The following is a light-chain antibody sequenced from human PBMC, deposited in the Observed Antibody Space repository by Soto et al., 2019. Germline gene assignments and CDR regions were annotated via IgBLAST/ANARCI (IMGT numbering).Light chain of an antibody. CDR2: EVN. J-gene: IGLJ1*01. V-gene: IGLV2-8*01. CDR3: SSYAGSNWYV. CDR1: NSDVGGYNY. Sequence: QSVLTQPPSASGSPGQSVTISCTGTNSDVGGYNYVSWYQQYPGKAPKLIIYEVNERPSGVPDRFSGSKSGNTASLTVSGLQTADEADYYCSSYAGSNWYVFGTGTSSPS.